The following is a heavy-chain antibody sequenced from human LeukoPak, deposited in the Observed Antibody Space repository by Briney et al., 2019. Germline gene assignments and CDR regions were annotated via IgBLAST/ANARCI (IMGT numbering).Heavy chain of an antibody. Sequence: GGSLRLSCAASGFTFSSYGMHWVRQAPGKGLEWVAVIWYDGSNKYYADSMKGRFTISRDNSKNTLYLQMNSLRAEDTAVYYCAKNGKYDFWSGYLYYYYYYMDVWGKGTTVTVSS. V-gene: IGHV3-33*06. D-gene: IGHD3-3*01. CDR1: GFTFSSYG. J-gene: IGHJ6*03. CDR2: IWYDGSNK. CDR3: AKNGKYDFWSGYLYYYYYYMDV.